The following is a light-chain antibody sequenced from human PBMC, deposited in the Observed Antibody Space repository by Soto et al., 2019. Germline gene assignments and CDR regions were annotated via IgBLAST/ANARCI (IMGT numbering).Light chain of an antibody. V-gene: IGKV1-39*01. CDR1: QSIYNY. J-gene: IGKJ5*01. CDR2: GAS. CDR3: QQTYSTPIT. Sequence: DIQMTRPPSSLSASVGDRVTILCRPSQSIYNYLNWYQQKPGKAPKLLIYGASTLQSGVPSRFSGSGSWSDFTLAISTLQPEDFATYYCQQTYSTPITFGQGTRLEIK.